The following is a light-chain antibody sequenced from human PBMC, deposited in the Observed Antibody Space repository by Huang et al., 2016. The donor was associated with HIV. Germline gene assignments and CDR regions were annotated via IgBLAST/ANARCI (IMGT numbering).Light chain of an antibody. CDR3: QQYHSLPWT. CDR1: QGIGNS. Sequence: DIQMTQSPSSLSASVGDRVTITCRASQGIGNSVAWYQQKPEKAPRLLLYPTSTLESCVPSRFSGSGSGTHYTLTINTLQPEDIASYYCQQYHSLPWTFGQGTKVEIK. CDR2: PTS. J-gene: IGKJ1*01. V-gene: IGKV1-NL1*01.